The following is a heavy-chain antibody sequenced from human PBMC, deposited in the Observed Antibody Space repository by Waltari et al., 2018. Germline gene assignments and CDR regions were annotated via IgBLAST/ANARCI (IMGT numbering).Heavy chain of an antibody. D-gene: IGHD3-10*01. CDR2: INPDGSQK. CDR1: GFTFNTYW. J-gene: IGHJ4*02. Sequence: VQLVESGGGLVQPGGYLSLSCAASGFTFNTYWMKWIRQAPGKGLEWVANINPDGSQKFYVDSVKGRFTVSRDNAQNSLYLQMNNLRAEDTAVYYCTTLARGESGDYWGQGTLVTVSS. V-gene: IGHV3-7*01. CDR3: TTLARGESGDY.